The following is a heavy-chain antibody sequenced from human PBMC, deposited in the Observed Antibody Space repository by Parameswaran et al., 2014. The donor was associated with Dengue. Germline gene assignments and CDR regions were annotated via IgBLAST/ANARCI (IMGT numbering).Heavy chain of an antibody. J-gene: IGHJ5*02. V-gene: IGHV4-38-2*01. D-gene: IGHD5-12*01. CDR3: ARRVGWLLNWFDP. CDR2: IYHSGST. Sequence: WIRQPPGKGLEWIGSIYHSGSTYYNPSLKSRVTISVDTSKNQFSLKLSSVTAADTAVYYCARRVGWLLNWFDPWGQGTLVTVSS.